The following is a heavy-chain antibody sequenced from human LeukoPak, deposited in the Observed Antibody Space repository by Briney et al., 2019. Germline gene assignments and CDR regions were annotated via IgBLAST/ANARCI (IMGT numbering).Heavy chain of an antibody. CDR2: IIPIFGTA. D-gene: IGHD2-2*01. CDR1: GGTFSSYA. CDR3: ARGPTQQYQLLVWFDP. J-gene: IGHJ5*02. V-gene: IGHV1-69*13. Sequence: VASVKVSCKASGGTFSSYAISWVREAPGQGLEWMGGIIPIFGTANYAQKFQGRVTITADESTSTAYMELSSLRSEDTAVYYCARGPTQQYQLLVWFDPWGQGTLVTVFS.